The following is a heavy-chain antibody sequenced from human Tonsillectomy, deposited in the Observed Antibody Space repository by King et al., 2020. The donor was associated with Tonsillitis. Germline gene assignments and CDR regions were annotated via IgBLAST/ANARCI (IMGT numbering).Heavy chain of an antibody. V-gene: IGHV3-21*01. D-gene: IGHD3-3*01. Sequence: VQLVESGGGLVKPGGSLRLSCEASGFTFSSYMMNWVRQAPGQGLEWVSSISSDSHYIFYSDSVRGRFTISTDNVKNSVDLQMNSLRPEDTAVYYCARDGVAVAGTPFYFDYWGQGDLVTVSS. CDR3: ARDGVAVAGTPFYFDY. CDR1: GFTFSSYM. J-gene: IGHJ4*02. CDR2: ISSDSHYI.